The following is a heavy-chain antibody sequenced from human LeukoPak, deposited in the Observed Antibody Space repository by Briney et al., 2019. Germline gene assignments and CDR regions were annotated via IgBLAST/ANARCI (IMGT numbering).Heavy chain of an antibody. CDR1: RVSITSESSY. J-gene: IGHJ4*02. CDR3: ARAPSYRRYSYHS. V-gene: IGHV4-39*01. Sequence: KPSETLSLTCTFSRVSITSESSYSGWIHQPPGKGFQWIVGLVYDGSAHYNPSLQSHVSISADKSNNQFSLKLASLTASDTGVYCCARAPSYRRYSYHSWGQGTLVTVSS. D-gene: IGHD3-16*02. CDR2: LVYDGSA.